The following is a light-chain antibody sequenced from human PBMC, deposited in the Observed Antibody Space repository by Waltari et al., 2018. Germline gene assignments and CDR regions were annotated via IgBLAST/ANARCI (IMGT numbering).Light chain of an antibody. Sequence: QTVVTQEPAFSVSPGGTITLTCALTSGSVSTSDYPSWYQQTPGQAPRTLIYSTNIRSSGVPDRFSGSMIGNKAALTITGAQADDESDYYCVLYGGNGIWVFGGGTRLTVL. CDR3: VLYGGNGIWV. CDR1: SGSVSTSDY. V-gene: IGLV8-61*01. CDR2: STN. J-gene: IGLJ3*02.